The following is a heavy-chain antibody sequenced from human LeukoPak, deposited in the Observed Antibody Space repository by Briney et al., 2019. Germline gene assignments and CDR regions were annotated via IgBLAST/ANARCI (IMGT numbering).Heavy chain of an antibody. CDR2: TYYRSKWYN. Sequence: SQTLSLTCAISGDSVSSNSAAWNWIRQSPSRGLQWLGRTYYRSKWYNDYAVSVQSRITINPDISKNQFSLQLNSVTPEDTAVYYCAKEKGGIAAARSFDYWGQGTLVTVSS. D-gene: IGHD6-13*01. V-gene: IGHV6-1*01. CDR3: AKEKGGIAAARSFDY. CDR1: GDSVSSNSAA. J-gene: IGHJ4*02.